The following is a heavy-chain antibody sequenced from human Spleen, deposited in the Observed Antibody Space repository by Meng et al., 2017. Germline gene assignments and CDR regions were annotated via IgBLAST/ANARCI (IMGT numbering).Heavy chain of an antibody. D-gene: IGHD3-10*01. CDR2: IHHRGSS. CDR3: LRGSGGSV. J-gene: IGHJ1*01. Sequence: QVQLRESGPALVKPSETLSLTCAVSGDSITNHNWWAWVRQPPGKGLEWIGEIHHRGSSAYNPSLKSRVSMSIDKSKNQFSLKLTSVTAADTAAYHCLRGSGGSVWGQGTLVTVSS. CDR1: GDSITNHNW. V-gene: IGHV4-4*02.